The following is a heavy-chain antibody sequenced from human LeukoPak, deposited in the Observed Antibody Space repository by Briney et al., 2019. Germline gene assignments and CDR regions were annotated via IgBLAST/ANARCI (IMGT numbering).Heavy chain of an antibody. CDR1: GGSISSYY. D-gene: IGHD6-19*01. CDR2: IYYSGST. Sequence: PSETLSLTCTVSGGSISSYYWSWIRQPPGKGLEWIGYIYYSGSTNYNPSLKSRVTISVDTSKNQFSLKLSSVTAADTAVYYCARDAGNGGWYSYYYGMDVWGQGTTVTVSS. V-gene: IGHV4-59*01. J-gene: IGHJ6*02. CDR3: ARDAGNGGWYSYYYGMDV.